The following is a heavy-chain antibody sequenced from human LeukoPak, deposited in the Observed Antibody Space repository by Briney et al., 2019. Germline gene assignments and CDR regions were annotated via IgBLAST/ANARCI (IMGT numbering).Heavy chain of an antibody. CDR3: ARDRRYDSSSWFYYFDY. V-gene: IGHV3-7*01. CDR2: IKQDGSEK. CDR1: GFTFSSYS. D-gene: IGHD6-13*01. J-gene: IGHJ4*02. Sequence: PGGSLRLSCAASGFTFSSYSMIWVRQAPGKGLEWVANIKQDGSEKCYVDSVKGRFTISRDNAKNSLYLQMNSLRAEDTAVYYCARDRRYDSSSWFYYFDYWGQGTLVTVSS.